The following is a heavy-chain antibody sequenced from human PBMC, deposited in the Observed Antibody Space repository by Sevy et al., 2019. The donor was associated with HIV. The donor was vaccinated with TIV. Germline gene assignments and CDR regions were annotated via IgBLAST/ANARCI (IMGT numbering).Heavy chain of an antibody. D-gene: IGHD2-15*01. CDR2: ISPHNGDT. J-gene: IGHJ4*02. Sequence: ASVKVSCKASGDTFSTYGLSWVRQAPGQGLEWMGWISPHNGDTDYAQKLQDRITMITDTSTTTVYMELTSLRSDDTAVYYCARAYCSGGRCYSLAYWGQGTLVTVSS. CDR3: ARAYCSGGRCYSLAY. CDR1: GDTFSTYG. V-gene: IGHV1-18*01.